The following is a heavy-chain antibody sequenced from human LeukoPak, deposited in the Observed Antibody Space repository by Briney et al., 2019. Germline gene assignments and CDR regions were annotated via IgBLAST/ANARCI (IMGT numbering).Heavy chain of an antibody. CDR1: GYTFTGYY. CDR3: ARDSEDPDNWFDP. V-gene: IGHV1-2*02. J-gene: IGHJ5*02. CDR2: INPNSGGT. D-gene: IGHD3-10*01. Sequence: ASVKVSCKASGYTFTGYYMHWVRQAPGQGLEWMGWINPNSGGTNYAQKFQGRVTMTRDTSISTAYMELSRLRSDDTAVYYCARDSEDPDNWFDPWGQGTLVTVSS.